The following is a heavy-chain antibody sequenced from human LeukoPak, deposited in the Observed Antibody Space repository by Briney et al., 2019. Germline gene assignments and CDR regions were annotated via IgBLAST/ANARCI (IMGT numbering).Heavy chain of an antibody. CDR2: ITPYNGNT. CDR1: GYTFISYG. D-gene: IGHD2-2*01. V-gene: IGHV1-18*01. J-gene: IGHJ4*02. Sequence: ASVKVSCKASGYTFISYGISWARQAPGQGLEWMGWITPYNGNTDYAQKFQGRVTMTTDTSTSTAYMELRSLRSDDTAVFYCARGYCTRTSCYAYDYWGQGTLVTVSS. CDR3: ARGYCTRTSCYAYDY.